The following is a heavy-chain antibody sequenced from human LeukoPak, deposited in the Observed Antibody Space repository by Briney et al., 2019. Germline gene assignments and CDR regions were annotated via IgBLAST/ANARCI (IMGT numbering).Heavy chain of an antibody. CDR1: GYTFTGYY. CDR3: ARDGPITFGGAALFDP. D-gene: IGHD3-16*01. Sequence: ASVKVSCKASGYTFTGYYMHWVRQAPGQGLEWMGWINPNSGGTNYAQKFQGRVTMTRDTSISTANMELSRLRSDDTAVYYCARDGPITFGGAALFDPWGQGTLVTVSS. CDR2: INPNSGGT. V-gene: IGHV1-2*02. J-gene: IGHJ5*02.